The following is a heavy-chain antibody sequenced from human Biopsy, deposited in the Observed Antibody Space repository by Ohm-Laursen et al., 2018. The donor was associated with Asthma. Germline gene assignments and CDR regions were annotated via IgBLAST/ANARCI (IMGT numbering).Heavy chain of an antibody. CDR2: INAANGNT. V-gene: IGHV1-3*01. CDR1: GYTFINYA. J-gene: IGHJ3*02. CDR3: ARTYFDFLTGQVHDAFAM. D-gene: IGHD3-9*01. Sequence: ASVKVSCKASGYTFINYAMHWVRQAPGHSLEWMGWINAANGNTKYSQKFQGRLTISRDTSASTAYMGLSSLRSEDTAVYYCARTYFDFLTGQVHDAFAMWGQGTMFTVSS.